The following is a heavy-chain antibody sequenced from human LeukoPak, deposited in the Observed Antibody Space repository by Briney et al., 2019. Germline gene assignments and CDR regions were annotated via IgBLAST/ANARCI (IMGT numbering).Heavy chain of an antibody. CDR3: ARGLGYYSSTSCYIGWFDP. V-gene: IGHV4-4*07. J-gene: IGHJ5*02. CDR1: GGSISSYY. Sequence: PSETLSLTCTVSGGSISSYYWSWIRQPAGKGLEWIGRIYTSGSTNYNPSLKSRVTMSVDTSKNQFSLKLSSVTAADTAVYYCARGLGYYSSTSCYIGWFDPWGQGTLVTVSS. D-gene: IGHD2-2*02. CDR2: IYTSGST.